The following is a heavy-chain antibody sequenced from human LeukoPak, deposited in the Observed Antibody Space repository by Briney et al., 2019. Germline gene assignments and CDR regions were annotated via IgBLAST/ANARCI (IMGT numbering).Heavy chain of an antibody. D-gene: IGHD3-10*01. V-gene: IGHV3-30*03. Sequence: PGRSLRLSCAASGFTFSSYGMHWVRQAPGKGLEWVAVISYDGSNKYYADSVKGRFTISRDNSKNTLYLQMNSLRAEDTAVYYCALWFGDFWGQGTLVTVSS. CDR3: ALWFGDF. CDR1: GFTFSSYG. CDR2: ISYDGSNK. J-gene: IGHJ4*02.